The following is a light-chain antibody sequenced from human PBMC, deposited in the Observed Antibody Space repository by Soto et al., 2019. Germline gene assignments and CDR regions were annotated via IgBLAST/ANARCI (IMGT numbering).Light chain of an antibody. J-gene: IGKJ1*01. CDR3: QQYGSSPAT. Sequence: VLTQSPDTGSLSRGERVTLSCKASRSIDSIYLAWYQQKPGQAHRLLIYGTSTRASGIPDRFSGGGSGTDFTLTISRLEPEDFAVYYCQQYGSSPATFGQGTKVDIK. CDR1: RSIDSIY. V-gene: IGKV3-20*01. CDR2: GTS.